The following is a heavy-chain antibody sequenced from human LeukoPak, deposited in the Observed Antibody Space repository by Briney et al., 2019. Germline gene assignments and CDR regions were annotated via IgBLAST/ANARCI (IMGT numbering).Heavy chain of an antibody. Sequence: SETLSLTCTVSGGSFSSYYWTWIRQPPGKGLEWIGYIDHGGSTNYNPSLRSRVSISSDTSKIQFSLELTSVTAADTAVYYCARLKATVSIHAYFDSWGQGTLVTVSS. V-gene: IGHV4-59*01. J-gene: IGHJ4*02. D-gene: IGHD4-17*01. CDR1: GGSFSSYY. CDR2: IDHGGST. CDR3: ARLKATVSIHAYFDS.